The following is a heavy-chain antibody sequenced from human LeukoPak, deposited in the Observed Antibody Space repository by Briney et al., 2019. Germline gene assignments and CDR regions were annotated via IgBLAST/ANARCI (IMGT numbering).Heavy chain of an antibody. J-gene: IGHJ4*02. CDR2: IYYSGST. Sequence: SETLSLTCTVSGGSISSSSYYWGWIRQPPGKGLEWIGSIYYSGSTYYNPSLRSRVTISVDTSKNQISLKLSSVTAADTAVYYCASPIVGANDFDYWGQGTLVTVSS. CDR1: GGSISSSSYY. V-gene: IGHV4-39*07. CDR3: ASPIVGANDFDY. D-gene: IGHD1-26*01.